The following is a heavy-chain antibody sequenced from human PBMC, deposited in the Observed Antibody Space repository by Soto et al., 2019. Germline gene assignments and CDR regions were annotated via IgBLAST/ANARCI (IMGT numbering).Heavy chain of an antibody. CDR2: IDNAGIDS. CDR3: ARGWFGPDV. D-gene: IGHD3-10*01. Sequence: EVQLVESGGGLVQPGGSLRLSCAASGFTLSGRSMHWARQAPGKGLVWVSGIDNAGIDSTYADSVKGRFTSSRDNAKNMLYLQMNSLRVEDTAVYYCARGWFGPDVWGKGTTVTVSS. J-gene: IGHJ6*04. CDR1: GFTLSGRS. V-gene: IGHV3-74*01.